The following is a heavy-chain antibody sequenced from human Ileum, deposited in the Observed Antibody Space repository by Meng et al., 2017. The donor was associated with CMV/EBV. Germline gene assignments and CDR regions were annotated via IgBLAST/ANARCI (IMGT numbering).Heavy chain of an antibody. CDR2: TYYRSKWYN. D-gene: IGHD3-22*01. V-gene: IGHV6-1*01. J-gene: IGHJ4*02. Sequence: GLLQQSGPGLVKPSQTLSLTCAISGDSVSSNSVTWNWIRQSPSRGLEWLGRTYYRSKWYNDYAVSVKSRITINPDTSKNQFSLQLNSMTPEDTAVYYCTRAYYYDSSGYYDYWGQGTLVTVSS. CDR1: GDSVSSNSVT. CDR3: TRAYYYDSSGYYDY.